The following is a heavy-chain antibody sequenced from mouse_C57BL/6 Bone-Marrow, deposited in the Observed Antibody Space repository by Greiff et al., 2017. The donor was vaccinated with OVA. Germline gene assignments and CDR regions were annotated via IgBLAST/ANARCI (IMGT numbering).Heavy chain of an antibody. CDR3: ARTITTVVPYFDY. CDR2: ISSGSSTI. CDR1: GFTFSDYG. J-gene: IGHJ2*01. Sequence: EVMLVESGGGLVKPGGSLKLSCAASGFTFSDYGMHWVRQAPETGLEWVAYISSGSSTIYYADTVKGRFTISRDNAKNTLFLQMTSLRSEDTAMYYCARTITTVVPYFDYWGQGTTLTVSS. D-gene: IGHD1-1*01. V-gene: IGHV5-17*01.